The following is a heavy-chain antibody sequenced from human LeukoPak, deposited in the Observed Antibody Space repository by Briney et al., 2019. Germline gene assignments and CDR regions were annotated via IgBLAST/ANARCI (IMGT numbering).Heavy chain of an antibody. D-gene: IGHD4-11*01. CDR2: IYSSGSS. J-gene: IGHJ6*03. CDR3: ARDRVTTVTTTGFRYYYYYMDV. Sequence: SETLSHTCTVSGGSISSGTYYWSWIRQPAGKGLEWIGRIYSSGSSNYNPSLKSRVTISVDTSKNQFSLKLSSVTAADTAVYYCARDRVTTVTTTGFRYYYYYMDVWGKGTTVTVSS. CDR1: GGSISSGTYY. V-gene: IGHV4-61*02.